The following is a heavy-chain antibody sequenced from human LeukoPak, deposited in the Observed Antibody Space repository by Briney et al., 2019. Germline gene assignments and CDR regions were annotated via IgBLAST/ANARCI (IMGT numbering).Heavy chain of an antibody. CDR1: GLTFSSYW. J-gene: IGHJ5*02. CDR2: INSDGSST. Sequence: GGSLRLSCAASGLTFSSYWMHWVRQAPGKGLVWVSRINSDGSSTSYADSVKGRFTISRDNAKNTLYLQMNSLRAEDTAVYYCASDGGVTARVYNWFDPWGQGTLVTVSS. V-gene: IGHV3-74*01. CDR3: ASDGGVTARVYNWFDP. D-gene: IGHD2-15*01.